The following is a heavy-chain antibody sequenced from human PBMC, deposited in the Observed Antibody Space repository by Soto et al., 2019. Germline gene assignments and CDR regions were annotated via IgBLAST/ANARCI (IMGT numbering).Heavy chain of an antibody. D-gene: IGHD3-9*01. CDR2: ISAYNGNT. V-gene: IGHV1-18*01. J-gene: IGHJ4*02. CDR3: ARDLRNYDILTVSDY. CDR1: GYTFTSYG. Sequence: ASVNVSCKASGYTFTSYGISWVRQAPGQGLEWMGWISAYNGNTNYAQKLQGRVTMTTDTSTSTAYMELRSLRSDDTAVYYCARDLRNYDILTVSDYWGQGTLVIVSS.